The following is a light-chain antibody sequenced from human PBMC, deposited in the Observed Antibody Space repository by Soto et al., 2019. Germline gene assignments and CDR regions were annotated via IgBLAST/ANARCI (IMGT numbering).Light chain of an antibody. J-gene: IGKJ1*01. Sequence: EIVLTQSPGTLSLSPGESATLPCRASQSVSNNYLAWYQQKPGQAPRLLIYGASNRATGISDRFSGRGSGTEFTLSISRLEPEDFAVYFCQQYGSSPWTFGQGTKVEIK. CDR1: QSVSNNY. CDR2: GAS. V-gene: IGKV3-20*01. CDR3: QQYGSSPWT.